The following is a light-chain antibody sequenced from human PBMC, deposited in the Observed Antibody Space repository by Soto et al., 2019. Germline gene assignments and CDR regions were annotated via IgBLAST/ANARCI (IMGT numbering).Light chain of an antibody. CDR1: TSDAGSYNR. CDR2: DVG. V-gene: IGLV2-18*02. Sequence: QSALTQPPSVSGSPGQSVTISCTGTTSDAGSYNRVSWYQQTPGTAPKLIIYDVGSRPSGVPDRFSGSKSGNTASLTISGLQAEDEADYYCDSYTASSTYVFGTGTKVTVL. J-gene: IGLJ1*01. CDR3: DSYTASSTYV.